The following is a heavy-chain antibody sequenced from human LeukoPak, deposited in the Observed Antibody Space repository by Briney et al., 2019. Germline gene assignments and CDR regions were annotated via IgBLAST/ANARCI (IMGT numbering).Heavy chain of an antibody. D-gene: IGHD5-18*01. V-gene: IGHV3-7*01. CDR1: GFSFSDYW. J-gene: IGHJ4*02. Sequence: PGGSLRLSCAVSGFSFSDYWMSWVRQAPGKGLEWVANIKPTGSDKYYVDSVKGRFTMSRDNAKTSLYLQMNSLRVGDTAVYYCARGGYSRGYFDYWGQGTLVTVS. CDR3: ARGGYSRGYFDY. CDR2: IKPTGSDK.